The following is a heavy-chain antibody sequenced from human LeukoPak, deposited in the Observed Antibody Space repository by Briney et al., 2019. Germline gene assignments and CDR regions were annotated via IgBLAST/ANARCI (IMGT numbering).Heavy chain of an antibody. V-gene: IGHV3-7*01. CDR2: INQGGSEK. J-gene: IGHJ4*02. CDR1: GFTFSSYG. CDR3: VREGHDNGWSFDY. Sequence: PGRSLRLSCAASGFTFSSYGMHWVRQAPGKGLEWVANINQGGSEKYYVDSVEGRFTISRDNSKNSVYLQMTSLRAEDTAVYYCVREGHDNGWSFDYWGQGALVIVSS. D-gene: IGHD6-19*01.